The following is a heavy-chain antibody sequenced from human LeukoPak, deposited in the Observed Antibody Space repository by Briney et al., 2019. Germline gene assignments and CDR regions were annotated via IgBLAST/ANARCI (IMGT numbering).Heavy chain of an antibody. J-gene: IGHJ4*02. CDR1: GGSISSGGYY. V-gene: IGHV4-31*03. D-gene: IGHD2-2*01. CDR3: AILSRSTSADY. Sequence: TLSLPCTVSGGSISSGGYYWSWIRQPPGKGLEWIGYIYYSGSTYYNPSLKSRVTISVDTSKNQFSLKLSSVTAADTAVYYCAILSRSTSADYWGQGTLVTVSS. CDR2: IYYSGST.